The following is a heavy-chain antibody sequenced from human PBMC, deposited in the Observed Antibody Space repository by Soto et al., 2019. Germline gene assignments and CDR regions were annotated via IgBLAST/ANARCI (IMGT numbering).Heavy chain of an antibody. Sequence: ASVKVSCKASGYSLTSLDINWVRQTAGQGLEWMGWMQPSTGRTGYAQKFQGRVTMTRDTSINTAYMELTTLTSDDTAFYYCARGVSAGVDYWGQGTLVTVSS. V-gene: IGHV1-8*01. CDR3: ARGVSAGVDY. J-gene: IGHJ4*02. CDR1: GYSLTSLD. D-gene: IGHD1-26*01. CDR2: MQPSTGRT.